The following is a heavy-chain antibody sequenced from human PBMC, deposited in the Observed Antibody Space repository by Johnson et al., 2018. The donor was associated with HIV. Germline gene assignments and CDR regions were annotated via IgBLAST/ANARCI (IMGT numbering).Heavy chain of an antibody. D-gene: IGHD6-19*01. Sequence: QVQLVESGGGVVQPGRSLRLSCVASGFTFSSYGIHWVRQAPGKGLEWVAIISYDGSNKYYADSVKGRFTISRDNSKNTLYLQMNSLRAEDTALYYCARDSFIAVTLSDAFDIWGQGTVVTVSS. CDR3: ARDSFIAVTLSDAFDI. V-gene: IGHV3-30*03. CDR1: GFTFSSYG. CDR2: ISYDGSNK. J-gene: IGHJ3*02.